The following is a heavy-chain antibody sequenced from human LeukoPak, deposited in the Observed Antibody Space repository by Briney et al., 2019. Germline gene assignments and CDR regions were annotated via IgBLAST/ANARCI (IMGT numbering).Heavy chain of an antibody. D-gene: IGHD4-17*01. CDR3: ARDPKYGDLDY. CDR1: GVTVRGYW. J-gene: IGHJ4*02. V-gene: IGHV3-74*01. Sequence: PGGSLRLSCAAFGVTVRGYWMNWVRQAPGKGLVWVARINSDGSSTSHADSVKGRFTISRDNAKNILYLQMNSLRVDDTAVYYCARDPKYGDLDYWGQGNLVTVSS. CDR2: INSDGSST.